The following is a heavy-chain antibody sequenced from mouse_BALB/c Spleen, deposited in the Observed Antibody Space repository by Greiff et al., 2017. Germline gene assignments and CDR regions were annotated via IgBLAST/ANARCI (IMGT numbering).Heavy chain of an antibody. CDR1: GFTFSSFG. V-gene: IGHV5-17*02. CDR3: ARSYEYDDGDYAMDY. J-gene: IGHJ4*01. Sequence: VQLKQSGGGLVQPGGSRKLSCAASGFTFSSFGMHWVRQAPEKGLEWVAYISSGSSTIYYADTVKCRFTLSRDNPKNTLFLQMTSLRSEDTAMYFYARSYEYDDGDYAMDYWGQGTSVTVSA. CDR2: ISSGSSTI. D-gene: IGHD2-4*01.